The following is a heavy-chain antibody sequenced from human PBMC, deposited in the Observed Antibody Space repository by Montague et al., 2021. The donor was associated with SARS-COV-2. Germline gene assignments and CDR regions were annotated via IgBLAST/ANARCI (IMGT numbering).Heavy chain of an antibody. J-gene: IGHJ4*02. CDR3: AREISGPDYFDY. CDR2: IYYSGST. Sequence: SETLSLTCTVSGGSIGSNYWNWIRQPPGRGLEWIGYIYYSGSTNYNPSLERRVSISADTSKNHFSLKLRSVTAADTAVYYCAREISGPDYFDYWGQGTLVTVSS. D-gene: IGHD3-10*01. V-gene: IGHV4-59*01. CDR1: GGSIGSNY.